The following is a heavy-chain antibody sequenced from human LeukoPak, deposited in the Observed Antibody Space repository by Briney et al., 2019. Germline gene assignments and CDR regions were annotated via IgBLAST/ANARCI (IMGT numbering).Heavy chain of an antibody. V-gene: IGHV4-30-2*01. CDR2: IYHSGST. J-gene: IGHJ4*02. CDR1: GGSISSGGYY. Sequence: SQTLSLTCTVSGGSISSGGYYWSWIRQPPGKGLEWIGYIYHSGSTYYNPSLKSRVTISVDRSKNQFSLKLSSVTAADTAVYYCASTLDCSSTSCSSFDYWGQGTLVTVSS. CDR3: ASTLDCSSTSCSSFDY. D-gene: IGHD2-2*01.